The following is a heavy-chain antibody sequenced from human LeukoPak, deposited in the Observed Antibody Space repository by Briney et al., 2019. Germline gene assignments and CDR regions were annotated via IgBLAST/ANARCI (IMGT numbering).Heavy chain of an antibody. CDR2: ISSSGSTI. J-gene: IGHJ6*03. Sequence: PGGSLRLSCAASGFTFSSYEMNWVRQAPGKGLEWVSYISSSGSTIYYADSVKGRFTISRDNAKNSLYLQMNSLRAEDTAVYYCARGPHGGCSGGSCYHLYYYMDVWGKGTTVTVSS. V-gene: IGHV3-48*03. D-gene: IGHD2-15*01. CDR1: GFTFSSYE. CDR3: ARGPHGGCSGGSCYHLYYYMDV.